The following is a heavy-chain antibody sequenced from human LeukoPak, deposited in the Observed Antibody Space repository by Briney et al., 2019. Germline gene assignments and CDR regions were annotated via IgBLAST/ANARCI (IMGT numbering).Heavy chain of an antibody. Sequence: GGSLRLSCAASGFSFSSYWMSWVRQAPGKGLEWVANIKQDGNEKYYVDSAKGRFTISRDNAKNSVYLQMNSLRVEDTAVYYCAREEQLVRFDYWGQGTLVTVSS. CDR2: IKQDGNEK. CDR3: AREEQLVRFDY. D-gene: IGHD6-6*01. CDR1: GFSFSSYW. J-gene: IGHJ4*02. V-gene: IGHV3-7*01.